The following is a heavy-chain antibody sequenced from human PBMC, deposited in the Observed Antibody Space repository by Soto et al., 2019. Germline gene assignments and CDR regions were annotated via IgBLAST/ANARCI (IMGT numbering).Heavy chain of an antibody. CDR1: GYTFTSYA. Sequence: QVQLVQSGAEVKKPGASVKVSCKASGYTFTSYAMHWVRQAPGQRLEWMGWINAGNGNTKYSQKFQGKVTITRDTSASTAYMELSSLRSEDTAVYYCAKSATVPAAIAYWGQGTLVTVSS. V-gene: IGHV1-3*01. CDR2: INAGNGNT. J-gene: IGHJ4*02. D-gene: IGHD2-2*02. CDR3: AKSATVPAAIAY.